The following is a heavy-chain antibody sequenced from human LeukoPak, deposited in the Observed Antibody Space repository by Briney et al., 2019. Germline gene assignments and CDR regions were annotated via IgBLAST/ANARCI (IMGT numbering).Heavy chain of an antibody. J-gene: IGHJ6*02. D-gene: IGHD6-13*01. CDR2: FDPEDGKT. Sequence: AAVTVSCKGSGYTLTELFMFWVRQAPGKGLEGMGSFDPEDGKTDYAQTFQGRVTITEDTSTDTAYMELSSLRSEDTAVYYCATGYLVTAGLMDVWAQGTTVTVSS. CDR3: ATGYLVTAGLMDV. V-gene: IGHV1-24*01. CDR1: GYTLTELF.